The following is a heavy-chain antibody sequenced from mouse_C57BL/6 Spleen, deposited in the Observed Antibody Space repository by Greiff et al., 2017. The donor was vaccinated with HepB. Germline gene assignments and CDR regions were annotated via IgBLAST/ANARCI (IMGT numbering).Heavy chain of an antibody. CDR3: AKNSGYSNSYFDY. CDR1: GFSLTSYG. Sequence: VQLVESGPGLVQPSQSLSITCTVSGFSLTSYGVHWVRQSPGEGLEWLGVIWRGGSTDYNAAFMSRLSITKDNSKSQVFFKMNSLQADDTAIYYCAKNSGYSNSYFDYWGQGTTLTVSS. CDR2: IWRGGST. J-gene: IGHJ2*01. D-gene: IGHD2-5*01. V-gene: IGHV2-5*01.